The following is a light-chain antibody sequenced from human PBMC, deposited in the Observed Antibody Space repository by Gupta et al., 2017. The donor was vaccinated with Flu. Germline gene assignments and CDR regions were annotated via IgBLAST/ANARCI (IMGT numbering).Light chain of an antibody. J-gene: IGKJ4*01. CDR2: DVS. Sequence: RATLSCRASQSVRSYLAWYQQKPGQAPRLLIYDVSVRATGTPARFSDSGSGTDFTLTISSLEPEDFAVYYCQQRRSWPTELTFGGGTKVEI. V-gene: IGKV3-11*01. CDR3: QQRRSWPTELT. CDR1: QSVRSY.